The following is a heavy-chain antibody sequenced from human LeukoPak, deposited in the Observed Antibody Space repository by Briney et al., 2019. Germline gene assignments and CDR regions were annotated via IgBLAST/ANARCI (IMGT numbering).Heavy chain of an antibody. D-gene: IGHD6-13*01. V-gene: IGHV3-33*01. CDR1: GFTFSSYG. J-gene: IGHJ6*02. CDR2: IWYDGSNK. Sequence: GGSLRLSCAASGFTFSSYGMHWVRQAPGKGLEWVAVIWYDGSNKYYADSVKGRFTISRDNSKNTLYLRMNSLRAEDTAVYYCARPIQQQLVGPYYYYGMDVWGQGTTVTVSS. CDR3: ARPIQQQLVGPYYYYGMDV.